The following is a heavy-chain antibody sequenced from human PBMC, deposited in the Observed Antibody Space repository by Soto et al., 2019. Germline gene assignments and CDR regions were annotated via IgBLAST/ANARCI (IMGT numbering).Heavy chain of an antibody. CDR2: INPNSGNT. V-gene: IGHV1-18*01. Sequence: ASVKVSCKASGYNFPNYAISWVRQAPGQGLEWMGWINPNSGNTNYAQKLQGRVTMTTDTSTSTAYMELRSLRSDDTAVYYCAREGALRGYCSGGSCYYGPWGQGTLVTVSS. CDR3: AREGALRGYCSGGSCYYGP. D-gene: IGHD2-15*01. J-gene: IGHJ5*02. CDR1: GYNFPNYA.